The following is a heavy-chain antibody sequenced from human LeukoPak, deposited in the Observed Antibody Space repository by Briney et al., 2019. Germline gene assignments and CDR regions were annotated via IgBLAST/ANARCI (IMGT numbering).Heavy chain of an antibody. CDR1: GFTFSSYA. J-gene: IGHJ4*02. Sequence: GGSLRLSFAASGFTFSSYAMSWVRQAPGKGLEWVSAISGSGGSTYYADSVKGRFTISRDNAKNSLYLQMNRLRAEDTALYYCAKDRAGYDILTGVSYYFDHWGQGTLVTVSS. CDR2: ISGSGGST. D-gene: IGHD3-9*01. CDR3: AKDRAGYDILTGVSYYFDH. V-gene: IGHV3-23*01.